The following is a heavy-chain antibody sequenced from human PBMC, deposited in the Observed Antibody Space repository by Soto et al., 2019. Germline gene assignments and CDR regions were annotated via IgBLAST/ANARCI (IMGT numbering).Heavy chain of an antibody. D-gene: IGHD4-17*01. J-gene: IGHJ4*02. CDR2: LSYDGSKE. Sequence: GGSLRLSCAASGFTFSGFGMHWVCQAPGKGLEWVALLSYDGSKEYYADSVKGRFSVSRDNSKNTLYLQMNSLRVEDTAVYFCAKRLLRGTTLSVLDYWGRGTLVTVSS. CDR1: GFTFSGFG. V-gene: IGHV3-30*18. CDR3: AKRLLRGTTLSVLDY.